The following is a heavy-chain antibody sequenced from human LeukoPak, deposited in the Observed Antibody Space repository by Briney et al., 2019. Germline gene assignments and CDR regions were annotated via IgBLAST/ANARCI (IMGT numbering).Heavy chain of an antibody. CDR2: FYHGGST. D-gene: IGHD3-10*01. J-gene: IGHJ3*02. CDR3: ARSFSGSYYFDAFDI. Sequence: SETLSLTCTVSGYSISTGYYWDWIRQPPGKGLEWIGTFYHGGSTYYNPSLKSRVTISVDTSKNQFSLNLTSVTAADTAVYYCARSFSGSYYFDAFDIWGQGTMVTVSS. CDR1: GYSISTGYY. V-gene: IGHV4-38-2*02.